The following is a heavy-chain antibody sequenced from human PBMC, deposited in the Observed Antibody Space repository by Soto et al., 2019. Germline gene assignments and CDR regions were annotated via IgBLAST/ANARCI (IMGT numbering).Heavy chain of an antibody. D-gene: IGHD3-22*01. V-gene: IGHV3-74*01. CDR1: GFTFGSYA. CDR3: VRTYYYDSSADY. J-gene: IGHJ4*02. CDR2: MNSDGSST. Sequence: PGGSLRLSCAGSGFTFGSYAMNWVRQAPGKGLEWVSGMNSDGSSTTYADSVKGRFTISRDNAKNTLYLQMNSLRAEDTAVYYCVRTYYYDSSADYWGQGTLVTSPQ.